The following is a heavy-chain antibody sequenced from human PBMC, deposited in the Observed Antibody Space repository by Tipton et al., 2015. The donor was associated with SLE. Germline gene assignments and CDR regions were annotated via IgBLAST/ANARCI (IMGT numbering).Heavy chain of an antibody. J-gene: IGHJ6*03. D-gene: IGHD2-2*01. CDR2: INHSGSA. CDR3: ARGYLHIVVVPAAPYYYYYMDV. V-gene: IGHV4-34*01. CDR1: GGSFSGYY. Sequence: TLSLTCAVYGGSFSGYYWSWIRQPPGKGLGWIGEINHSGSANYTPSLKSRVTISEDTSKTQFSLKLSSVTAADTAVYYCARGYLHIVVVPAAPYYYYYMDVWGEGTTVTVSS.